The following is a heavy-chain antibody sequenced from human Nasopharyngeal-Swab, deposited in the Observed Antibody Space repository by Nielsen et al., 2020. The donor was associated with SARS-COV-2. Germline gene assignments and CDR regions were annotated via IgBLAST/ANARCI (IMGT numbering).Heavy chain of an antibody. CDR2: INPILGIA. V-gene: IGHV1-69*04. CDR1: GGTFNTHA. J-gene: IGHJ6*02. Sequence: SVKVSCKASGGTFNTHAINWVRQAPGQGLEWMGRINPILGIADNAQKFEDRVTITVDKSTSTAYMELRSLTSEDTAVYYCARIHFVVGRGYFTGLDVWGQGASVTVSS. D-gene: IGHD2-21*01. CDR3: ARIHFVVGRGYFTGLDV.